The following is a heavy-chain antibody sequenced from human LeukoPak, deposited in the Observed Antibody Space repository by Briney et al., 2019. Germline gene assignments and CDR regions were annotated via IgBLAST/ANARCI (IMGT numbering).Heavy chain of an antibody. V-gene: IGHV3-30*02. D-gene: IGHD3-16*01. CDR3: AKDVVWASDY. CDR1: GFTFSNYG. Sequence: PGRTLRLSCAASGFTFSNYGMHWVRQAAGKGPGGGAFIRVDGSNRYYVDSVKGRFTISRDNSKNTLYLQMNSLRAEDTAVYYCAKDVVWASDYWGQGTLVTVSS. J-gene: IGHJ4*02. CDR2: IRVDGSNR.